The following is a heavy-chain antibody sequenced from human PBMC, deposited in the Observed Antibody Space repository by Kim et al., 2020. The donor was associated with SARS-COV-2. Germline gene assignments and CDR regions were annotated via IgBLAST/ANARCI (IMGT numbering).Heavy chain of an antibody. V-gene: IGHV4-31*03. CDR2: IYYSGST. D-gene: IGHD3-22*01. Sequence: SETLSLTCTVSGGSISSGGYYWSWIRQHPGKGLEWIGYIYYSGSTYYNPSLKSRVTISVDTSKNQFSLKLSSVTAADTAVYYCARVHYDSQIGGPEYYFDYWGQGTLVTVSS. CDR3: ARVHYDSQIGGPEYYFDY. CDR1: GGSISSGGYY. J-gene: IGHJ4*02.